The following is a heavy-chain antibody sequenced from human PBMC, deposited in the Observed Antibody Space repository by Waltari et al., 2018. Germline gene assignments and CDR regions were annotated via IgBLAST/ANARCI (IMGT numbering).Heavy chain of an antibody. V-gene: IGHV1-46*01. D-gene: IGHD3-3*01. CDR2: INPRGGSK. CDR1: GYTFTSYY. CDR3: ARSGYYYYYGMDV. Sequence: QVQLVQSGAEVKKPGASVKVSCKASGYTFTSYYMHWVRQAPGQGLEGMGKINPRGGSKSYQQKFQGRVTITRDTSTSTVYMELSSLRSEDTAGDYCARSGYYYYYGMDVWGQGTTVTVSS. J-gene: IGHJ6*02.